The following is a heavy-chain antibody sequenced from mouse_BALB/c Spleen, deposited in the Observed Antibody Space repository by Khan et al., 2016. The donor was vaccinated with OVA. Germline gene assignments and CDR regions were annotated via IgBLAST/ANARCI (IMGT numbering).Heavy chain of an antibody. D-gene: IGHD1-2*01. CDR2: INTDTGEP. V-gene: IGHV9-3-1*01. CDR3: SRLAASAWFAY. J-gene: IGHJ3*01. Sequence: QIQLMQSGPELKKPGETVKISCKASGYTFTNYGMHWVKQAPGKGLKWMGWINTDTGEPSYADDFKGRFAFSLETSASTAYLQINNLKYEDTSTYFFSRLAASAWFAYWGQGTLVTVSA. CDR1: GYTFTNYG.